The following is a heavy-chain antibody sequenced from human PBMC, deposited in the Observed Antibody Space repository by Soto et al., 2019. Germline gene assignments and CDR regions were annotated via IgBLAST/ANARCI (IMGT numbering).Heavy chain of an antibody. Sequence: KSLECVAVIWYDGSNKYYADSVKGRFTISRDNSKNTLYMQMNSLRAEDTAVYYCFFFFQAEDGIRVTVPVSAFLLNRSSDL. J-gene: IGHJ2*01. CDR2: IWYDGSNK. D-gene: IGHD3-16*02. CDR3: FFFFQAEDGIRVTVPVSAFLLNRSSDL. V-gene: IGHV3-33*01.